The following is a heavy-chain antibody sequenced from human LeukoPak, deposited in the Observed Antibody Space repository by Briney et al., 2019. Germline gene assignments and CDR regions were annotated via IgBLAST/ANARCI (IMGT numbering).Heavy chain of an antibody. CDR3: ARDTLREGL. CDR2: IYYSGST. V-gene: IGHV4-59*01. D-gene: IGHD3/OR15-3a*01. J-gene: IGHJ4*02. Sequence: SETLSLTCTVSGASISSYYWSWIRQPPGKGLEWIGYIYYSGSTRYNPSLKSRVTISVDTSKNQFSLKLSSVTAADTAVYYCARDTLREGLWGQGTLVTVSS. CDR1: GASISSYY.